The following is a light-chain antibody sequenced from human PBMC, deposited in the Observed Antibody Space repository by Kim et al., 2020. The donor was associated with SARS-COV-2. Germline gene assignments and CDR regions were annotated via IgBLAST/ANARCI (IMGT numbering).Light chain of an antibody. CDR3: QSYDNNNQV. Sequence: GKTVTISCTGSSCSIASNYVQWYQQRPGSAPTTVIYENNQRPSGVPDRFSGSIDSSSNSASLTISGLKTEDEADYYCQSYDNNNQVFGGGTQLTVL. V-gene: IGLV6-57*02. J-gene: IGLJ3*02. CDR2: ENN. CDR1: SCSIASNY.